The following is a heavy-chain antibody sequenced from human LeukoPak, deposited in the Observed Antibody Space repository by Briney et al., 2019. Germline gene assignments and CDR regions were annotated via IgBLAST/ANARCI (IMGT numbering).Heavy chain of an antibody. CDR3: ASTRRAAVAGRFDS. D-gene: IGHD6-19*01. V-gene: IGHV4-4*09. CDR2: IYHSGNT. Sequence: SETLSLTCNVSGASMSSNYWSWIRQPSGKGLGWIGYIYHSGNTNYSPSLESRVTMSVDESKNQFSLRVHFVSAADTAVYYCASTRRAAVAGRFDSWGQGTLVTVSS. J-gene: IGHJ4*02. CDR1: GASMSSNY.